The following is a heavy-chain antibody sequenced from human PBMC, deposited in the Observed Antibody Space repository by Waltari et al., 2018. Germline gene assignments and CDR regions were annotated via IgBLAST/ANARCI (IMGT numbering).Heavy chain of an antibody. CDR1: GGSISSSSYY. CDR3: ATDEYGSGSYEGWGACYGMDV. CDR2: IYYSGRA. Sequence: QLQLQESGPGLVKPSETLFLTCTVSGGSISSSSYYWGWIRQPPGKGLGWIGRIYYSGRAGAKPSSRRGGTIPVDPSTNLFSLKLSSRTVADTAVYYCATDEYGSGSYEGWGACYGMDVWGQGTTVTVSS. D-gene: IGHD3-10*01. V-gene: IGHV4-39*01. J-gene: IGHJ6*02.